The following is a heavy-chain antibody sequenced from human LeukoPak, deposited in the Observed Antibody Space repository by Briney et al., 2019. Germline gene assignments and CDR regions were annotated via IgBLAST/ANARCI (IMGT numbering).Heavy chain of an antibody. CDR3: AKAVPYNWNRGVAFDI. V-gene: IGHV3-23*01. CDR1: GFTFCAYG. CDR2: VSGADGTT. Sequence: GGSLRLSWAASGFTFCAYGMSWVRQSPRKGLEWVSGVSGADGTTYYADSVKGRFTISRDNSKSTLYLQMNNLRAEDTAVYYCAKAVPYNWNRGVAFDIWGQGTMVTVSS. J-gene: IGHJ3*02. D-gene: IGHD1-1*01.